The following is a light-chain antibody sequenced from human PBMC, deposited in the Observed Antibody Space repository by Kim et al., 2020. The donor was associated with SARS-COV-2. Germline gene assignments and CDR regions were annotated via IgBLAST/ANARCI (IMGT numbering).Light chain of an antibody. J-gene: IGLJ7*01. Sequence: SSELTQDPAVSVALGQTVRITCQGDSLRSYYASWYQQMPGQAPVLVIYGKNNRPSGIPDRFSGSSSGNPASLTITGAQAEDEADYYCNSRDSSGNHAVFG. CDR2: GKN. CDR1: SLRSYY. CDR3: NSRDSSGNHAV. V-gene: IGLV3-19*01.